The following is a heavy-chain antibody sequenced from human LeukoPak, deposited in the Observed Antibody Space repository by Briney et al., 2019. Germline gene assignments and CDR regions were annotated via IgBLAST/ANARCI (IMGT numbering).Heavy chain of an antibody. Sequence: SETLSLTCTVSGGSISSSSYYWGWIRRPPGKGLEWIGSIYYSGSTYYNPSLKSRVTISVDTSKNQFSLKLSSVTAADTAVYYCAREVGYSSGWYKYYYYYMDVWGKGTTVTVSS. J-gene: IGHJ6*03. D-gene: IGHD6-19*01. CDR1: GGSISSSSYY. CDR2: IYYSGST. CDR3: AREVGYSSGWYKYYYYYMDV. V-gene: IGHV4-39*07.